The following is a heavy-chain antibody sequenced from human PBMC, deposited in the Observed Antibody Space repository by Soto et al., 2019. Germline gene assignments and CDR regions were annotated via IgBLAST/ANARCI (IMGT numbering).Heavy chain of an antibody. Sequence: PSQTLSLTCAISGDSVSSNSAAWNWIRQSPSRGLEWLGRTYYRSKWYNDYAVSVKSRITINPDTSKNQFSLQLNSVTPEDTAVYYCARDRDSWSAAAENWFDPWGQGTLVTVSS. CDR3: ARDRDSWSAAAENWFDP. V-gene: IGHV6-1*01. J-gene: IGHJ5*02. D-gene: IGHD6-13*01. CDR2: TYYRSKWYN. CDR1: GDSVSSNSAA.